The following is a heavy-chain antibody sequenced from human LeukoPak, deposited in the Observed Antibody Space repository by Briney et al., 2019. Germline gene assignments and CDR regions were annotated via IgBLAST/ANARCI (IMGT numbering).Heavy chain of an antibody. D-gene: IGHD5-12*01. J-gene: IGHJ4*02. CDR2: IYHSGST. CDR3: GRLKESGYSDYLQHIDN. V-gene: IGHV4-38-2*01. CDR1: GYSITSGYS. Sequence: PSETLSLTCAVSGYSITSGYSWGWIRQPPGKGLEWIGTIYHSGSTYYNPSLKSRVTISVDTSKNQFSLRLRSVTAADTAVYYCGRLKESGYSDYLQHIDNWGQGTLVTVSS.